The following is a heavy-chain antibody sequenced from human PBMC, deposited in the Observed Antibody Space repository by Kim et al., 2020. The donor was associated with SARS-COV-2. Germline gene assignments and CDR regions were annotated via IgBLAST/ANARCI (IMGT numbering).Heavy chain of an antibody. Sequence: GGSLRLSCAASGFTFSHYWMSWVRQAPGKGLEWVANIKQDGSEKSDEKYYVDSVKGRFSTSRDNANNLVYLQMNSLRVEDTAVYYCARVYCRSSSCYLDGSEYFDYWGQGTLVTVSS. D-gene: IGHD2-2*01. CDR3: ARVYCRSSSCYLDGSEYFDY. J-gene: IGHJ4*02. CDR1: GFTFSHYW. CDR2: IKQDGSEKSDEK. V-gene: IGHV3-7*03.